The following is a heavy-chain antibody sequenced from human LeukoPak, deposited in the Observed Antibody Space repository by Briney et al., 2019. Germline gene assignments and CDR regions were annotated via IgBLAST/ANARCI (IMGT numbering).Heavy chain of an antibody. CDR2: VYYSGST. Sequence: ASETLSLTCTVSGGSISSYYWSWIRQPPGKGLEWIGYVYYSGSTNYNPSLKSRVTISVDRSKNQFSLKLSSVTAADTAVYYCARLTVGADFFDYWGQGTLVTVSS. CDR1: GGSISSYY. D-gene: IGHD1-26*01. V-gene: IGHV4-59*12. CDR3: ARLTVGADFFDY. J-gene: IGHJ4*02.